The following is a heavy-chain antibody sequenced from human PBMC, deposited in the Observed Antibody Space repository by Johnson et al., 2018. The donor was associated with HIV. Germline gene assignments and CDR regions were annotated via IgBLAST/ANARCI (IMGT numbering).Heavy chain of an antibody. CDR3: ARPIARGASDI. Sequence: YYVDSLRGRFTIYRDNAKNSMYLQMDNLRIEDTAVYYCARPIARGASDIWGQGTMVTVSS. V-gene: IGHV3-7*03. D-gene: IGHD3-10*01. J-gene: IGHJ3*02.